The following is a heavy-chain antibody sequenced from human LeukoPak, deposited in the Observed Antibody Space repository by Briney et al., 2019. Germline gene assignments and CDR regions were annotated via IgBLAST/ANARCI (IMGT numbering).Heavy chain of an antibody. J-gene: IGHJ4*02. CDR3: ARARRSDSSWYDY. Sequence: SVKVSCKVSGYTLTELSMHWVRQAPGQGLEWMGRIIPILGITHYAQKFQGRVTITADKSTSTVYMELSSLGSEDTAMYYCARARRSDSSWYDYWGQGTLVTVSS. V-gene: IGHV1-69*02. CDR1: GYTLTELS. D-gene: IGHD6-13*01. CDR2: IIPILGIT.